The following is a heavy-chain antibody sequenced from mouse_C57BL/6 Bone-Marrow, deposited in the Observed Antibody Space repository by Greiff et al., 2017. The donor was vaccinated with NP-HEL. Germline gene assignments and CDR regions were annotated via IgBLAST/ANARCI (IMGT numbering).Heavy chain of an antibody. Sequence: QVQLKESGAELPRPGASLPLSFPASGYTFTSYGISWVKQRTGQGLEWIGEIYPRNGNTSYNEQFKGKATLTADKSSSTAYMELRSLTSEDSAVYFCARERDYSNYVGFAYWGQGTLVTVSA. CDR2: IYPRNGNT. CDR3: ARERDYSNYVGFAY. V-gene: IGHV1-81*01. CDR1: GYTFTSYG. J-gene: IGHJ3*01. D-gene: IGHD2-5*01.